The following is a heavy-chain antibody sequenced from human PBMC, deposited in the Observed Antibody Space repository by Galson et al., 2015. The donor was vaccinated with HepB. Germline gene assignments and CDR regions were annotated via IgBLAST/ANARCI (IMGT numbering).Heavy chain of an antibody. Sequence: PALVKPTQTLTLTCTFSGFSLSTSGMCVSWIRQPPGKALEWLALIDWDDDKYYSTSLKTRLTISKDTSKNQVVLTMTNMDPVDTATYYCARNPYSSGWGRGAFDIWGQGTMVTVSS. CDR3: ARNPYSSGWGRGAFDI. CDR2: IDWDDDK. J-gene: IGHJ3*02. CDR1: GFSLSTSGMC. V-gene: IGHV2-70*01. D-gene: IGHD6-19*01.